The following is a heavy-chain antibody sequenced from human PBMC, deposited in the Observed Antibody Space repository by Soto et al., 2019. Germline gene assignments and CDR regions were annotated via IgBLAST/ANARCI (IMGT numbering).Heavy chain of an antibody. Sequence: EVQLVESGGALVQPGRSLRLSCAASGFSFDDHAMHWVRQAPGKGLEWVAGISWNSVSIGYADSVKGRFTVSRDHAKNCLYLQMNSLTIEDTALYYCAKAVQCYYYGLDVWGQGTTVTVSS. V-gene: IGHV3-9*01. J-gene: IGHJ6*02. CDR1: GFSFDDHA. CDR3: AKAVQCYYYGLDV. CDR2: ISWNSVSI.